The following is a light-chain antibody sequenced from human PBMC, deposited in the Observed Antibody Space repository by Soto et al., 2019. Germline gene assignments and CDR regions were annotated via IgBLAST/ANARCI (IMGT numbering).Light chain of an antibody. CDR1: QSVRSNY. Sequence: EIVLTQSPGTLSLSPGERATLSCRASQSVRSNYLAWYQQKPGQAPRLLIYGASSRATGIPERFSGSGSGTDFTLSISRLEPEDFAVYYCQQYGSSPSFGPGTKVDIK. CDR3: QQYGSSPS. CDR2: GAS. V-gene: IGKV3-20*01. J-gene: IGKJ3*01.